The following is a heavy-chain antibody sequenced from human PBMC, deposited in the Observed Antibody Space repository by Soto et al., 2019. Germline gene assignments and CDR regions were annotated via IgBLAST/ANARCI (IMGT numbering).Heavy chain of an antibody. CDR2: IKSKTDGGTT. D-gene: IGHD5-12*01. J-gene: IGHJ4*02. CDR1: GCTFSNAW. Sequence: EVQLVESGGGLVKPGGSLRLSCAASGCTFSNAWMSWVRQAPGKGLEWVGRIKSKTDGGTTDYAAPVKGRFTISRDDLKNTLYLQMNSLKTEDTAVYYCTTDGSGYEKLGDYFDSWGQGTLVTVSS. CDR3: TTDGSGYEKLGDYFDS. V-gene: IGHV3-15*01.